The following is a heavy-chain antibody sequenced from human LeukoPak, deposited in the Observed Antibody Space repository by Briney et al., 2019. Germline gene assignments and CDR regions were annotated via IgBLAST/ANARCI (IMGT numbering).Heavy chain of an antibody. V-gene: IGHV3-23*01. D-gene: IGHD2-15*01. Sequence: PGGSLRLSCVASGFTFGTYAMSWVRQAPGMGLEWVSGISGSADTTYYSDSVKGRFTISRDKSKNTLYLQMSSLRTEDTAVYYCARERSGGCGIDCWGQGTLVAVSS. CDR2: ISGSADTT. CDR3: ARERSGGCGIDC. CDR1: GFTFGTYA. J-gene: IGHJ4*02.